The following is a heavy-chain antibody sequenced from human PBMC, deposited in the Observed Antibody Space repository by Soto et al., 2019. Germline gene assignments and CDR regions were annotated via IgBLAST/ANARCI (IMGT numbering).Heavy chain of an antibody. CDR1: GYTLTELS. J-gene: IGHJ5*02. V-gene: IGHV1-24*01. Sequence: ASVKVSCKVSGYTLTELSMHWVRQAPGKGLELMGGFDPEDGETIYAQKFQGRVTMTEDTSTDTAYMELSSLRSEDTAVYYCATQITPRGYFDWLLIHWFDPWGQGTLVTVSS. CDR2: FDPEDGET. CDR3: ATQITPRGYFDWLLIHWFDP. D-gene: IGHD3-9*01.